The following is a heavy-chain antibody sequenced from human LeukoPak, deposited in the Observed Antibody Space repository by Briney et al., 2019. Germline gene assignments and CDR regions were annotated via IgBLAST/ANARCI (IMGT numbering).Heavy chain of an antibody. V-gene: IGHV3-15*01. CDR2: IKSKTDGGTT. J-gene: IGHJ5*02. CDR1: GFASSNAW. D-gene: IGHD1-26*01. CDR3: TSGGHYFDP. Sequence: GGPLRLSCAASGFASSNAWMSWVRQAPGKGLEWVGRIKSKTDGGTTDYAAPLKGRFTISRDASKNTLYLQMNSLKIEDTAVYYCTSGGHYFDPWGQGTLVTVSS.